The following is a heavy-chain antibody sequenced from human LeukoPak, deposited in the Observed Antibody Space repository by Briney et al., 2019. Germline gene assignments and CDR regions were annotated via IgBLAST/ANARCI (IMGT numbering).Heavy chain of an antibody. CDR3: ARRSAAKDAFDI. V-gene: IGHV3-30*03. D-gene: IGHD6-25*01. CDR1: GFTFSSYG. CDR2: ISYDGSNK. J-gene: IGHJ3*02. Sequence: GGSLRLSCAASGFTFSSYGMHWVRQAPGKGLEWVAVISYDGSNKYYADSVKGRFTISRDNAKNTLYLQMNSLRAEDTAVYYCARRSAAKDAFDIWGQGTMVTVSS.